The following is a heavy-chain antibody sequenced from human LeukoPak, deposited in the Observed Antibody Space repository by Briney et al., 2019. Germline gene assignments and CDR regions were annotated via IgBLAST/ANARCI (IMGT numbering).Heavy chain of an antibody. CDR3: ARDDDFPSNYYMDV. V-gene: IGHV3-33*01. CDR2: IWYDGSNK. D-gene: IGHD3-3*01. Sequence: GGSLRLSCAASGFAFSSYGMHWVRQAPGKGLEWVALIWYDGSNKYYADSVQGRFTISRDNSKNTLYLQMNSLRAEDTAVYYCARDDDFPSNYYMDVWGKGTTVTVSS. J-gene: IGHJ6*03. CDR1: GFAFSSYG.